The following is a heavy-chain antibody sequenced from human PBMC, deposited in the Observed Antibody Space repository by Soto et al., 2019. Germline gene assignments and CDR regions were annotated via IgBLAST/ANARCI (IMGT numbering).Heavy chain of an antibody. CDR3: ARDSCISTSCYFDY. D-gene: IGHD2-2*01. V-gene: IGHV4-59*01. CDR1: GGSISSYY. J-gene: IGHJ4*02. CDR2: IYYSGST. Sequence: SETLSLTCTVSGGSISSYYWSWIRQPPGKGLEWIGYIYYSGSTNYNPSLKSRVTISVDTSKNQFSLKLSSVTAADTAVYYCARDSCISTSCYFDYWGQGTLVTVS.